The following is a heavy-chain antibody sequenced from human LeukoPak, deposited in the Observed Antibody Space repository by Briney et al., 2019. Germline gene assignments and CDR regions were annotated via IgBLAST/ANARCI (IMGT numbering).Heavy chain of an antibody. CDR1: GFTFSSYA. V-gene: IGHV3-23*03. Sequence: GGSLRLSCAASGFTFSSYAMNWVRQAPGKGLEWVSVFTTGANYTYYADSVKGRFTVTRDNSKNTIFLQLNNVRADDTAVYFCAKAQGAWYYFDSWGQGTLVTVSS. D-gene: IGHD6-13*01. CDR2: FTTGANYT. CDR3: AKAQGAWYYFDS. J-gene: IGHJ4*02.